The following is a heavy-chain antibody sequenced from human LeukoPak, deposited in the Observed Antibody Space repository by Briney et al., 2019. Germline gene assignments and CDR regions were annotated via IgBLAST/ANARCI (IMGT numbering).Heavy chain of an antibody. D-gene: IGHD2-2*02. J-gene: IGHJ4*02. CDR3: ARVRPGDTRDY. Sequence: GGSLRLSCAASAFTFSVYWMSWVRQAPGKGLEWVATIKEDGSEKYYVDSVKGRFTISRDNAKNSLYLQMNSLRAEDTAVYYCARVRPGDTRDYWGQGTLVTVSS. CDR1: AFTFSVYW. CDR2: IKEDGSEK. V-gene: IGHV3-7*01.